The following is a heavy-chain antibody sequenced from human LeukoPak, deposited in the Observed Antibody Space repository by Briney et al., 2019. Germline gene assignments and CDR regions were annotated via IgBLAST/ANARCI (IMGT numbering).Heavy chain of an antibody. D-gene: IGHD6-13*01. CDR3: ARGGYSSRP. J-gene: IGHJ5*02. CDR1: GGSISSGGYY. V-gene: IGHV4-61*08. CDR2: IYYSGST. Sequence: PSETLSLTCTVSGGSISSGGYYWSWIRQPPGKGLEWIGYIYYSGSTNYNPSLKSRVTISVDTSKNQFSLKLSSVTAADTAVYYCARGGYSSRPWGQGTLVTVSS.